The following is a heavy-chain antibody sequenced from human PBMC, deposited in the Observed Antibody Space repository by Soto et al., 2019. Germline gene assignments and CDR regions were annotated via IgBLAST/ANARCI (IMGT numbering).Heavy chain of an antibody. V-gene: IGHV3-11*01. Sequence: GGSLRLSCAASGFTFSDYYMSWIRQAPGKGLEWVSYISSSGSTIYYADSVKGRFTISRDNAKNSLYLQMNSLRAEDTAVYYCARVSQGFIAAFQHFDYWGQGTLVTVSS. CDR3: ARVSQGFIAAFQHFDY. D-gene: IGHD6-6*01. CDR2: ISSSGSTI. CDR1: GFTFSDYY. J-gene: IGHJ4*02.